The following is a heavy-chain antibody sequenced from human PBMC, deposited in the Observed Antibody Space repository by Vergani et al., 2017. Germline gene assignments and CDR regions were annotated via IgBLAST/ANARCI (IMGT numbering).Heavy chain of an antibody. CDR3: ARGPLYYYDSSGYRHYFDY. CDR2: INPSGGST. Sequence: QVQLVQSGAEVKKPGASVKVSCKASGYTFTSYGISWVRQAPGQGLEWMGIINPSGGSTSYAQKFQGRVTMTRDTSTSTVYMELSSLRSEDTAVYYCARGPLYYYDSSGYRHYFDYWGQGTLVTVSS. J-gene: IGHJ4*02. V-gene: IGHV1-46*03. D-gene: IGHD3-22*01. CDR1: GYTFTSYG.